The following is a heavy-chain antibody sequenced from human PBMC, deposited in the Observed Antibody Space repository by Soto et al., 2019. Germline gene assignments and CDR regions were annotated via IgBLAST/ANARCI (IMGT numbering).Heavy chain of an antibody. V-gene: IGHV1-2*02. Sequence: ASVKVSCKASGYTFTGHYIHWVRQAPEQGPEWMGEIGPESGATRYAQRFQGRVTMTRDMSITTVYMELNNLSPDDTAVYYCGRGRSGQIVVFYWGQGTPVTVLL. CDR3: GRGRSGQIVVFY. CDR2: IGPESGAT. CDR1: GYTFTGHY. D-gene: IGHD1-26*01. J-gene: IGHJ4*02.